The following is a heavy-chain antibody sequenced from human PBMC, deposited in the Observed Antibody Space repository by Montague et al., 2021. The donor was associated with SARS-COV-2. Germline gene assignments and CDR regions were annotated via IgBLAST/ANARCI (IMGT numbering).Heavy chain of an antibody. CDR1: GFSFSSYE. CDR2: ISSGSGSSI. D-gene: IGHD2-21*01. V-gene: IGHV3-48*03. CDR3: ARDVDPNCWDGMDV. Sequence: SLRLSCAASGFSFSSYEMNWARQAPGKGLEWISYISSGSGSSIHYADSVRGRFTISRANAKNSLYLQMNGLRAEDTAIYYCARDVDPNCWDGMDVWGQGTTVTVSS. J-gene: IGHJ6*02.